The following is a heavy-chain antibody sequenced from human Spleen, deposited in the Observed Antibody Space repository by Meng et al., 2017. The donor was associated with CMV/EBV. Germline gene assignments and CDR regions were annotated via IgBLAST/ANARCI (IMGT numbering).Heavy chain of an antibody. V-gene: IGHV4-34*01. Sequence: QLQLQQWGAGLLKPSETLSLNCAVYGGSFSGYYWSWIRQPPGKGLEWIGEINHSGSTNYNPSLKSRVTISVDTSKNQFSLKLSSVTAADTAVYYCAREVVPAAKLDYWGQGTLVTVSS. CDR1: GGSFSGYY. CDR2: INHSGST. D-gene: IGHD2-2*01. J-gene: IGHJ4*02. CDR3: AREVVPAAKLDY.